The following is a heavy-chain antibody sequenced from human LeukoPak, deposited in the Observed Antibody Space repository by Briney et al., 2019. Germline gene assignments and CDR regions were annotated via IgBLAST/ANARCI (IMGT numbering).Heavy chain of an antibody. CDR2: ISGSGGST. CDR3: AKVPKDSSGYYYFDY. Sequence: GGSLRLSCAASGFTVTYNYMSWVRQAPGKGLEWVSAISGSGGSTYYADSVKGRFTISRDNSKNTLYLQMNSLRAEDTAVYYCAKVPKDSSGYYYFDYWGQGTLVTVSS. V-gene: IGHV3-23*01. D-gene: IGHD3-22*01. J-gene: IGHJ4*02. CDR1: GFTVTYNY.